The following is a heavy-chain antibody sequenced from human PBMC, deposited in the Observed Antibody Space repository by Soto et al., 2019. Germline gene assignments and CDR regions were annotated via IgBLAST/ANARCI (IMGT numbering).Heavy chain of an antibody. CDR3: AKDWGFIAPFDY. CDR2: ISGSTSGT. V-gene: IGHV3-23*01. J-gene: IGHJ4*02. CDR1: GFAFSSYA. D-gene: IGHD3-16*02. Sequence: EVQLLESGGGLVQPGGSLRLSCAASGFAFSSYAMSWVRQAPGTGLELVSSISGSTSGTYYADAVKGRFTISRDNSNNTLHLQRNSLRAADTAVYYCAKDWGFIAPFDYWGQGALVTFSS.